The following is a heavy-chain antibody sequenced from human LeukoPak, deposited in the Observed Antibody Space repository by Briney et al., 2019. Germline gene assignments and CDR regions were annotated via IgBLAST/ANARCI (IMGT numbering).Heavy chain of an antibody. Sequence: GRSLRLSCAASGFTFSSYAMHWVRQAPGKGLEWVAVISYDGSNKYYADSVKGRFTISRDNAKDSLYLQMNSLRDEDTAVYYCARGPNYDSPGGELDFQHWGQGTLVTVSS. CDR3: ARGPNYDSPGGELDFQH. D-gene: IGHD3-16*01. CDR1: GFTFSSYA. V-gene: IGHV3-30-3*01. CDR2: ISYDGSNK. J-gene: IGHJ1*01.